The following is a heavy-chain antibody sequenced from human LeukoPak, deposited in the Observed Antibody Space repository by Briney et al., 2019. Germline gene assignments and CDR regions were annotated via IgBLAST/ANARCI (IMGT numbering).Heavy chain of an antibody. V-gene: IGHV1-18*04. J-gene: IGHJ4*02. CDR2: ISAYNGNT. CDR1: GYTFTNYV. Sequence: ASVKVSCKASGYTFTNYVINWVRQAPGQGLEWVGWISAYNGNTNYTQKFQGRLTITMDTSTSTAYMELRSLRSDDTAVYFCAREHIFERSRVDYWGQGTLVTVPS. D-gene: IGHD2-21*01. CDR3: AREHIFERSRVDY.